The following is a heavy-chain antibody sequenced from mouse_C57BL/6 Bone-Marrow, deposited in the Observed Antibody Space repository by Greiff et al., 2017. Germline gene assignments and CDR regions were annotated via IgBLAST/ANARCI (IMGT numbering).Heavy chain of an antibody. V-gene: IGHV1-9*01. CDR2: ILPGSGST. J-gene: IGHJ4*01. CDR1: GYTFTGYW. Sequence: QVQLKQSGAELMKPGASVKLSCKATGYTFTGYWIEWVKQRPGHGLEWIGEILPGSGSTNYNEKFKGKATFTADTSSNTAYMQLSSLTTEDSAIYYCAREGTTTGLGLYYYAMDYWCQGTSVTVSS. CDR3: AREGTTTGLGLYYYAMDY. D-gene: IGHD1-1*01.